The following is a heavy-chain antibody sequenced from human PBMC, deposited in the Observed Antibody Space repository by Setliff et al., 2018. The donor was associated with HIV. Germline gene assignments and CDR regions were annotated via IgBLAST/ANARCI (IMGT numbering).Heavy chain of an antibody. CDR3: AKRATATAPFDY. D-gene: IGHD2-15*01. Sequence: PGGSLRLSCAASGFTFSAHGMHWVRQAPGKGLEWVAFINYDESYKYYADSVKGRFTISRDNSRTTMYLQMNSLRAEDTAVYYCAKRATATAPFDYWGQGTLVTVSS. CDR2: INYDESYK. V-gene: IGHV3-30*02. CDR1: GFTFSAHG. J-gene: IGHJ4*02.